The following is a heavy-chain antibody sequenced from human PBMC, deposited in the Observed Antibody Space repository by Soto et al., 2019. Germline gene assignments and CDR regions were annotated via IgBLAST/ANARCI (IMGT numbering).Heavy chain of an antibody. D-gene: IGHD3-3*01. CDR2: IVVGSGNT. V-gene: IGHV1-58*01. J-gene: IGHJ6*02. CDR3: AAGMEWPDYYYYGMDV. Sequence: SVKVSCKASGFTFTSSAVHWVRQARGQRLEWIGWIVVGSGNTNYAQKFQERVTITRDMSTSTAYMELSSLRSEDTAVYYCAAGMEWPDYYYYGMDVWGQGTTVTVSS. CDR1: GFTFTSSA.